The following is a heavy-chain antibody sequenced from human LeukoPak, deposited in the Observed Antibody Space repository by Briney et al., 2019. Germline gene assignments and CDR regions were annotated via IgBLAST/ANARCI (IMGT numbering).Heavy chain of an antibody. Sequence: SETLSLTCAVYGGSFSGYYWSWIRQPPGKGLEWIGEINHSGSTNYNPSLKSRVTISVDTSKNQFSLKLSSVTAADTAVYYCARIVGGMVTSWFDPWGQGTLVTVSS. CDR1: GGSFSGYY. J-gene: IGHJ5*02. CDR3: ARIVGGMVTSWFDP. CDR2: INHSGST. V-gene: IGHV4-34*01. D-gene: IGHD5-18*01.